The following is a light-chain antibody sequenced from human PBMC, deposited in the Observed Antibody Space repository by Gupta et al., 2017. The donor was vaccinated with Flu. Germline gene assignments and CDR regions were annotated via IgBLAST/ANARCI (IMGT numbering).Light chain of an antibody. Sequence: EKVMTQSPATLSVSPGERVTLSCRASQSVYTNLAWYQQKPGQAPMFLLCDGSTRVTDITARFSGSGYGREFTLTITSRQSDDIAVYYCQQYEDWPPWTFGQGTRVEIK. CDR1: QSVYTN. J-gene: IGKJ1*01. V-gene: IGKV3-15*01. CDR3: QQYEDWPPWT. CDR2: DGS.